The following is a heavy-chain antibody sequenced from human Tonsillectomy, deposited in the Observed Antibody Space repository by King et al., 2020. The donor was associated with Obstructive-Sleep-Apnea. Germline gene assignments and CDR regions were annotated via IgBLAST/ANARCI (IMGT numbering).Heavy chain of an antibody. Sequence: VQLVQSGAEVKKPGESLRISCKVSGYSFPSYWISWVRQMPGKGLEWMGRIYPSDSYTNYSPSFQGHVTISADKSISTAYLQWSSLKASDTAMYYCASSHSYIGDYFYLDYWGQGTLVTVSS. CDR1: GYSFPSYW. CDR3: ASSHSYIGDYFYLDY. V-gene: IGHV5-10-1*03. J-gene: IGHJ4*02. D-gene: IGHD4-17*01. CDR2: IYPSDSYT.